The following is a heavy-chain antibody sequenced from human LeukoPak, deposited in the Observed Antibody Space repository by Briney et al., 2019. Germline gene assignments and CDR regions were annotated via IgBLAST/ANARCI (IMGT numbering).Heavy chain of an antibody. CDR1: GYSINSGYY. Sequence: SSETLSLTCAVSGYSINSGYYWGWIRQPPGKGLEWIGSFYHTGSTYYNPSLKSRVTISVDTSRNQFSLKLTSLTAPDTAVYYCVRLGGGGTNYYFAYSGQGTLVTVYS. CDR2: FYHTGST. CDR3: VRLGGGGTNYYFAY. V-gene: IGHV4-38-2*01. J-gene: IGHJ4*02. D-gene: IGHD2-15*01.